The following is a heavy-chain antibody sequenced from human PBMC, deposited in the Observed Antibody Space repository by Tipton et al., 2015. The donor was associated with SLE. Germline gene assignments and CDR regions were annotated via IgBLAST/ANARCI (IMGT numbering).Heavy chain of an antibody. J-gene: IGHJ5*02. D-gene: IGHD3-3*02. CDR3: ARGPPFMEWERNWFDP. CDR2: IYHSGIT. CDR1: GGSISRSY. Sequence: TLSLTCTVSGGSISRSYWTWIRQPPGKRLEWIAYIYHSGITNYNPSLQSRVTISVDRSKNQFSLKLTSVTAADTAVYYCARGPPFMEWERNWFDPWGQGTQVTVSS. V-gene: IGHV4-59*01.